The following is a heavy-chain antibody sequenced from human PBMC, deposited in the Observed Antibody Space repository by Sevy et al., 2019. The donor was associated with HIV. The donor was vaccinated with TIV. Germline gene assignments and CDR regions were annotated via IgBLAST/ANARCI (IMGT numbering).Heavy chain of an antibody. V-gene: IGHV3-33*01. CDR1: GFTFSTYG. CDR2: IWFDGSNT. Sequence: GGSLRLSCAASGFTFSTYGMHWVRQAPGKGLEWVAVIWFDGSNTYYADSVKGRFTISRDIAKNTLHLQMNSPRAEDTVVYYCARDLEFYDYGDYGPAFMPDYWGQGTLVTVSS. CDR3: ARDLEFYDYGDYGPAFMPDY. D-gene: IGHD4-17*01. J-gene: IGHJ4*02.